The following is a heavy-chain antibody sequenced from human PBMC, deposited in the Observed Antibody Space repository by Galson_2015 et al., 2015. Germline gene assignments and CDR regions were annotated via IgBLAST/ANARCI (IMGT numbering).Heavy chain of an antibody. V-gene: IGHV3-21*01. CDR3: ARWVYSNHYYFDY. J-gene: IGHJ4*02. CDR2: ISSSSSYI. D-gene: IGHD4-11*01. Sequence: SLRLSCAASGFTFSSYSMNWVRQAPGKGLEWVSSISSSSSYIYYADSVKGRFTISRDNAKNSLYLQMNSLRAEDTAVYYCARWVYSNHYYFDYWGQGTLVTVSS. CDR1: GFTFSSYS.